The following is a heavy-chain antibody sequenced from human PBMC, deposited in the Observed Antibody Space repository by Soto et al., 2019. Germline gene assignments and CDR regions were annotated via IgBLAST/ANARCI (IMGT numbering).Heavy chain of an antibody. CDR2: IYYSGST. D-gene: IGHD2-2*01. J-gene: IGHJ6*02. CDR3: ARWGPDCSSTSCQLGYYYYYGMDV. Sequence: LSLTCTVSGGSISSGGYYWSWIRQHPGKGLEWIGYIYYSGSTYYNPSLKSRVTISVDTSKNQFSLKLSSVTAADTAVYYCARWGPDCSSTSCQLGYYYYYGMDVWGQGTTVTVSS. V-gene: IGHV4-31*03. CDR1: GGSISSGGYY.